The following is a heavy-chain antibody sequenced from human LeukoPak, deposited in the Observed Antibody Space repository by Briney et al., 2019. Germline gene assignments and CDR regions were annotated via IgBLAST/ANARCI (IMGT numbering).Heavy chain of an antibody. CDR3: ANPGIAAAGSAFVI. CDR1: GGSISSSSYY. J-gene: IGHJ3*02. Sequence: SETLSLTCTVSGGSISSSSYYWGWIRQPPGKGLEWIGSIYYSGSTYYNPSLKSRVTISVEPSKNKFSLNMSSVTAADTAVYYCANPGIAAAGSAFVIWGQGTMVTVSS. V-gene: IGHV4-39*01. D-gene: IGHD6-13*01. CDR2: IYYSGST.